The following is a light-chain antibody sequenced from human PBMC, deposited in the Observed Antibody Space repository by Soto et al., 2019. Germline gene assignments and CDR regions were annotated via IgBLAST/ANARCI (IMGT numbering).Light chain of an antibody. J-gene: IGLJ1*01. CDR2: DVT. CDR1: SSVVGGYNF. Sequence: QSALPQPASVSGAPGQSITISCTGSSSVVGGYNFVAWYQQHPGKAPKIMIYDVTTRTSGVSNRFSGSKSGNTASLTISGLQAEDEADYYCSSYTSSSTLVVGTGTKLAVL. CDR3: SSYTSSSTLV. V-gene: IGLV2-14*01.